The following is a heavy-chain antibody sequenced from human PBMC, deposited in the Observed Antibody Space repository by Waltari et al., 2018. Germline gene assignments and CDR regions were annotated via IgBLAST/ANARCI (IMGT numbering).Heavy chain of an antibody. Sequence: EVHLVESGGGLVQPGGSLRLSCAASGFTFSSYPMHWFRQAPGKGLEYVSAISDNGDTTYYANSVKGRFTISRDNSKDTLYLQMGSLRPEDMAIYYCATAHGDMWYDYWGQGTLVTVSS. CDR1: GFTFSSYP. V-gene: IGHV3-64*01. J-gene: IGHJ4*02. CDR3: ATAHGDMWYDY. D-gene: IGHD2-15*01. CDR2: ISDNGDTT.